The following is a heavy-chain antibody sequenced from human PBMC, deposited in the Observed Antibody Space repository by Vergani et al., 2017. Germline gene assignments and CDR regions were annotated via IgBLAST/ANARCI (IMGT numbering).Heavy chain of an antibody. CDR2: FDPEHGEV. V-gene: IGHV1-24*01. CDR1: GYSLTELT. CDR3: AIVTDYYDRSGYYLDY. D-gene: IGHD3-22*01. J-gene: IGHJ4*02. Sequence: QVQLVQSGSEVRKPGASVQVSCQVSGYSLTELTIHWVRQAPGKGLAWMGGFDPEHGEVTFAHHIQGRVTMTEDRSTDTAYMELSSLRPEDTALYYCAIVTDYYDRSGYYLDYWGQGTLVTVSS.